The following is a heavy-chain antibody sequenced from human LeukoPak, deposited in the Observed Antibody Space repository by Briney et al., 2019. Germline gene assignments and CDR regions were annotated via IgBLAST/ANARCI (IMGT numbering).Heavy chain of an antibody. J-gene: IGHJ4*02. CDR3: ARDPKMASGRLPDY. V-gene: IGHV3-11*01. CDR1: GFTFSDYY. Sequence: GGSLRLSCAASGFTFSDYYMSWIRQAPGKGLEWVSYISSSGSTIYYADSVKGRFTISRDNAKNSLYLQMNSLRAADTAVYYCARDPKMASGRLPDYWGQGTLVTVSS. D-gene: IGHD1-26*01. CDR2: ISSSGSTI.